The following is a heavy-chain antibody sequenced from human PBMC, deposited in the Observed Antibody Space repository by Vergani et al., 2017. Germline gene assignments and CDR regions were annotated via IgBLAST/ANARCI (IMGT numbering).Heavy chain of an antibody. D-gene: IGHD6-25*01. Sequence: VQLVESGGGVVQPGRSLRLSCAASGFTFSSYAMHWVRQAPGKGLEWVAVISYDGSNKYYADSVKGRFTISRDNSKNTLYLQMNSLRAEDTAVYYCARDPVWGSTRLNDAFDIWGQGTMVTVSS. J-gene: IGHJ3*02. V-gene: IGHV3-30-3*01. CDR3: ARDPVWGSTRLNDAFDI. CDR2: ISYDGSNK. CDR1: GFTFSSYA.